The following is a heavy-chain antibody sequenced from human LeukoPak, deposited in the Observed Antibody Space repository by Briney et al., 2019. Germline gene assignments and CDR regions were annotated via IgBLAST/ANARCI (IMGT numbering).Heavy chain of an antibody. D-gene: IGHD3-9*01. CDR2: IYTSGST. CDR3: ARRLGDAFDI. V-gene: IGHV4-61*02. Sequence: SQTLSLTCTVSGGSISSGSYYWSWIRQPAGKGLEWIGRIYTSGSTNYNPSLKSRVTISVDTSKNQFSLKLSSVTAADTAVYYCARRLGDAFDIWGQGTMVTVSS. CDR1: GGSISSGSYY. J-gene: IGHJ3*02.